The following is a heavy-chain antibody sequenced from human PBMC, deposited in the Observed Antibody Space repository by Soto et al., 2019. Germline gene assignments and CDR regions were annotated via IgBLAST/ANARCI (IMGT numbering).Heavy chain of an antibody. CDR2: INMVSSDI. Sequence: GGSLRLSCAASGFTFSGYSMNWVRQAPGKGLEWVASINMVSSDIYYADSVKGRFTISRDNTTNSRYLQMNSLRAEDTAVYYCARYGSSNWFDPWGRGTLVTVSS. V-gene: IGHV3-21*01. CDR3: ARYGSSNWFDP. D-gene: IGHD6-19*01. CDR1: GFTFSGYS. J-gene: IGHJ5*02.